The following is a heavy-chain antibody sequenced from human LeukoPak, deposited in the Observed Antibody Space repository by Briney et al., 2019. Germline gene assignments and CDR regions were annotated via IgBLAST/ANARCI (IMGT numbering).Heavy chain of an antibody. V-gene: IGHV3-23*01. Sequence: GGSLRLSCAASGFTFSSYAMSWVRQAPGKGLEWVSGISGSGGSTYYADSVKGRFTISRDSSKNTVNLKMNSLRAEDTAVYYCVRKFDTSGYYFWFDPWGQGTLVTVSS. CDR3: VRKFDTSGYYFWFDP. D-gene: IGHD3-22*01. CDR1: GFTFSSYA. J-gene: IGHJ5*02. CDR2: ISGSGGST.